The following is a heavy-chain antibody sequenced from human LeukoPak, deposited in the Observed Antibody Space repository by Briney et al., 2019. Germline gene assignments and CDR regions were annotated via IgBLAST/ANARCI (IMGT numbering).Heavy chain of an antibody. CDR3: AKDRGSYYGSGSYHY. V-gene: IGHV3-30*02. Sequence: PGGSLRLSCAASGFTFSSYGMHWVRQAPGKGLEWVAFIRYDGSSKYYADSVKGRFTISRDNSKNTLYLQMNSLRAEDTAVYYCAKDRGSYYGSGSYHYWGQGTLVTVSS. CDR2: IRYDGSSK. J-gene: IGHJ4*02. CDR1: GFTFSSYG. D-gene: IGHD3-10*01.